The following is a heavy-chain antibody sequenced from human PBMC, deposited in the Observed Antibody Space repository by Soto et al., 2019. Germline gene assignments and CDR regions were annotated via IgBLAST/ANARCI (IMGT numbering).Heavy chain of an antibody. V-gene: IGHV5-51*03. J-gene: IGHJ4*02. CDR1: GYSFTSYW. CDR2: IYPGDSDT. CDR3: ARPHRSGWPLIDY. D-gene: IGHD6-19*01. Sequence: PGESPKISCKGCGYSFTSYWIGWVRQMPGKGLEWMGIIYPGDSDTRYSPSFQGQVTISADKSISTAYLQWSSLKASDTAMYYCARPHRSGWPLIDYWGQGTLVTVSS.